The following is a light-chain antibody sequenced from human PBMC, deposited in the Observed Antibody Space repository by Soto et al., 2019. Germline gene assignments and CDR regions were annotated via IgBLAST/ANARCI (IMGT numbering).Light chain of an antibody. CDR1: QTILTN. CDR3: QQYYSFPRT. CDR2: AAS. V-gene: IGKV3-15*01. Sequence: LVMTQSPATLSVSLGERATLSFRASQTILTNLAWYQQKPGQAPRLLIYAASATATGVPARFSGSGSGTEFTLTISCLQSEDFATYYCQQYYSFPRTFGQGTKVDIK. J-gene: IGKJ1*01.